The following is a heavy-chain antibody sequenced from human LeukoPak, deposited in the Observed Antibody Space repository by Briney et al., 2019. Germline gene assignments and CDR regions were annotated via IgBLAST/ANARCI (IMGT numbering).Heavy chain of an antibody. V-gene: IGHV1-2*02. D-gene: IGHD2-15*01. J-gene: IGHJ4*02. CDR1: GYTFSAIY. Sequence: ASVKVSCKTSGYTFSAIYMHWVRHAPGQGPEWMGWINPDSGGSEYGQKFQGRVTFTSDTSSTTIYMEVRSLKSDDTAVYYCARDMAGGIWARATSFDHWGQGTLVTVSS. CDR2: INPDSGGS. CDR3: ARDMAGGIWARATSFDH.